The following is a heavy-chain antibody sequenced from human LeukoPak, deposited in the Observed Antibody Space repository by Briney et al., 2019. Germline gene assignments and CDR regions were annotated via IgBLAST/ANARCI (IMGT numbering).Heavy chain of an antibody. D-gene: IGHD3-9*01. CDR2: ISSSSNYT. Sequence: KPGGSLRLSCAASGFTFSSYSMSWIRQAPGKGLEWVSYISSSSNYTNYADSVKGRFTISRDNAKNSLYLQMNSLRAEDTAVYYCARFAYYDILTFMDVWGQGTTATVSS. J-gene: IGHJ6*02. V-gene: IGHV3-11*03. CDR1: GFTFSSYS. CDR3: ARFAYYDILTFMDV.